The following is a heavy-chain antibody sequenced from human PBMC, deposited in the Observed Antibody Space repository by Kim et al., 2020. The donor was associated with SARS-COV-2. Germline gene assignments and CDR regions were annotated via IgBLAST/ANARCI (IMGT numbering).Heavy chain of an antibody. D-gene: IGHD6-19*01. Sequence: KGRFTISRDNSKNTLYLQMNSLRAEDTAVYYCAKSSGIAVAGTYYYGMDVWGQGTTVTVSS. CDR3: AKSSGIAVAGTYYYGMDV. V-gene: IGHV3-23*01. J-gene: IGHJ6*02.